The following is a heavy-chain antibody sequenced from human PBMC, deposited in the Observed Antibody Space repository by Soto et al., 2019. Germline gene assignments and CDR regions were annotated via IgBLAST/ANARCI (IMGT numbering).Heavy chain of an antibody. CDR1: GGTFSSYA. Sequence: ASVKVSCKASGGTFSSYAISWVRQATGQGLEWMGWMNPSTGNTGYAQQFLGRVTMTRDTSISTAYMDLSSLTSEDTAVYYCASGRFGEWLLKYWGQGTLVTVSS. CDR2: MNPSTGNT. J-gene: IGHJ4*02. D-gene: IGHD3-3*01. CDR3: ASGRFGEWLLKY. V-gene: IGHV1-8*02.